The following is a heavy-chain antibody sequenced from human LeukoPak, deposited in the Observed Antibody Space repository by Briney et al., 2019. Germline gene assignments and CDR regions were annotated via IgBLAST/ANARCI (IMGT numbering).Heavy chain of an antibody. D-gene: IGHD3-22*01. CDR2: ISAYSGNT. CDR1: GYTFSSYG. J-gene: IGHJ4*02. Sequence: ASVKVSCKAFGYTFSSYGISWVRQAPGQGLEWMGWISAYSGNTNYAQKLQGRVTMTADTSTNTAYMELRSLRSDDTAVYYCVRGHPGYYDNSGYLPLDYWGQGTLVTASS. V-gene: IGHV1-18*01. CDR3: VRGHPGYYDNSGYLPLDY.